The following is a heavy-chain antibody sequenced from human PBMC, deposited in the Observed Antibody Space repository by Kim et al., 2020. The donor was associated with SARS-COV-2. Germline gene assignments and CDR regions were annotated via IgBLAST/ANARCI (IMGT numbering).Heavy chain of an antibody. CDR1: GGSFSGYY. V-gene: IGHV4-34*01. CDR2: INHSGST. J-gene: IGHJ5*02. Sequence: SETLSLTCAVYGGSFSGYYWSWIRQPQGKGLEWIGEINHSGSTNYNPSLKSRVTIAVDTSKNQFSLKLSSVTAADTAVYYCARGHILWFGELSRVWFDPWGQGTLVTVSS. D-gene: IGHD3-10*01. CDR3: ARGHILWFGELSRVWFDP.